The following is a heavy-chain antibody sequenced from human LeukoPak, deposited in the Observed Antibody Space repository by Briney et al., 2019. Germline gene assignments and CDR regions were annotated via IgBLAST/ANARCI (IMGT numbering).Heavy chain of an antibody. D-gene: IGHD6-13*01. CDR1: GFTCSSYW. CDR3: ARYVSSSWYVRY. J-gene: IGHJ4*02. Sequence: GGSLRLSCAAAGFTCSSYWMSWVRQAPGKGLEWVANIKQEGSERYYVDSVKGRFTISRDNAKNSLYLQMNSLRAEDTAVYYCARYVSSSWYVRYWGQGTLVTVSS. CDR2: IKQEGSER. V-gene: IGHV3-7*01.